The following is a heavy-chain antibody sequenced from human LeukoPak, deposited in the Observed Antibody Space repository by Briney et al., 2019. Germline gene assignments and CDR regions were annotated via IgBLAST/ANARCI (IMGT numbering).Heavy chain of an antibody. V-gene: IGHV1-69*06. J-gene: IGHJ6*03. CDR1: GGTFSSYA. Sequence: SVKVSCKASGGTFSSYAISWVRQAPGQGLEWMGGIIPIFGTANYAQKFQGRVTITADKSTSTAYMELSSLRSEDTAVYYCARGYYYDSSGYYPGGVYYYYYMDVWGKGTTVTVSS. D-gene: IGHD3-22*01. CDR2: IIPIFGTA. CDR3: ARGYYYDSSGYYPGGVYYYYYMDV.